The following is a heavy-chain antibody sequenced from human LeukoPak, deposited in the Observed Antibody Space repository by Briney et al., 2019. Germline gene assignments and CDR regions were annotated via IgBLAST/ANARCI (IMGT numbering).Heavy chain of an antibody. Sequence: SETLSLTCTVSGGSISSVDYYSSWIRQPPGKGLEWIGYISYSGSTYYNPSLKSRVTLSVDTSKNQFSLKLSSVTAADTAVYYCARDLSGKDAFDIWGQGTMVTVSS. J-gene: IGHJ3*02. CDR3: ARDLSGKDAFDI. CDR2: ISYSGST. D-gene: IGHD3-3*01. CDR1: GGSISSVDYY. V-gene: IGHV4-30-4*01.